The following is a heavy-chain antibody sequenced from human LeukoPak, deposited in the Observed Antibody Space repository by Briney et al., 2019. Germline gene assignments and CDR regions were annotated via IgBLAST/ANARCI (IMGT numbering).Heavy chain of an antibody. Sequence: GESLKISCKGSGYSLTSYWIGWVRQMPGKGLEWMWIIYPGDSDPIYRPPFQGQVTISPGQSIRPALLPTSKPKASATACYYRARLEVTGTTSYYYYYMDVWGKGTTVTVSS. CDR2: IYPGDSDP. J-gene: IGHJ6*03. CDR3: ARLEVTGTTSYYYYYMDV. CDR1: GYSLTSYW. D-gene: IGHD1-7*01. V-gene: IGHV5-51*01.